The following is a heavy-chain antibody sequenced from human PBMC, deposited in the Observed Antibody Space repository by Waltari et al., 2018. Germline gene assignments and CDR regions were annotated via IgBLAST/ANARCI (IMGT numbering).Heavy chain of an antibody. J-gene: IGHJ4*02. D-gene: IGHD3-9*01. CDR1: GFTFDDYA. V-gene: IGHV3-43D*03. CDR2: SSWDGGST. CDR3: AKSFDEENSFDY. Sequence: EVQLVESGGVVVQPGGSLRLSCAASGFTFDDYAMHWVRQAPGEGLECVSLSSWDGGSTYYADSVKGRFTISRDNSKNSLYLQMNSLRAEDTALYYCAKSFDEENSFDYWGQGTLVTVSS.